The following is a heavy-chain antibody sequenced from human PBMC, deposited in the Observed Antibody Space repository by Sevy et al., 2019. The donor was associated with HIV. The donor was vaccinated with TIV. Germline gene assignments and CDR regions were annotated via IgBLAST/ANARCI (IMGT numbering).Heavy chain of an antibody. D-gene: IGHD3-10*01. Sequence: SETLSLTCTVSGGSISSSSYYWGWIRQPPGKGLEWIGSIYYSWSTYYDPSLKSRVTISVDTSKNQFSLKLSSVTAADTAVYYCARLSSGYGSGSWGWYYYYYMDVWGKGTTVTVSS. J-gene: IGHJ6*03. CDR1: GGSISSSSYY. V-gene: IGHV4-39*01. CDR3: ARLSSGYGSGSWGWYYYYYMDV. CDR2: IYYSWST.